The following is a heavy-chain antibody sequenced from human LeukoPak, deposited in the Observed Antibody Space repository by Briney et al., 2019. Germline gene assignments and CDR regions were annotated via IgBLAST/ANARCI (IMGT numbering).Heavy chain of an antibody. D-gene: IGHD5-24*01. CDR2: ISFDGRGK. V-gene: IGHV3-30*05. J-gene: IGHJ4*02. CDR1: GFTFTNFG. Sequence: GGSLRLSCATSGFTFTNFGMHWVRQAPGQGLEWVAYISFDGRGKYYADSVTGRFTISRDNSKNTLSLYMNSLRDDGTAIYYCANGPTKDGYHYYFDFWGQGTLVTVSS. CDR3: ANGPTKDGYHYYFDF.